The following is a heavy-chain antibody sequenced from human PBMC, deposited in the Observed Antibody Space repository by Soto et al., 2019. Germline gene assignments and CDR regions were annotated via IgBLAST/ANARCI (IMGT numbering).Heavy chain of an antibody. CDR2: ISGSGGST. V-gene: IGHV3-23*01. CDR1: AFTFSNYA. D-gene: IGHD3-22*01. CDR3: AKRDYTTSGDVFDY. J-gene: IGHJ4*02. Sequence: DGTLRLSCAASAFTFSNYAMSCLRQAPGKGLEWVSAISGSGGSTYYADSVKGRFTISRDNSKNTLYLQMNSLRAEDPAVYYCAKRDYTTSGDVFDYGGKGAMVTV.